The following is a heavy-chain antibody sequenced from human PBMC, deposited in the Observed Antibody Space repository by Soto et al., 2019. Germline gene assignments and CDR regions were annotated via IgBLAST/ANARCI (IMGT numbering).Heavy chain of an antibody. J-gene: IGHJ4*02. CDR1: GYTFTSYA. CDR2: INAGNGST. Sequence: GGSLRLSCAASGYTFTSYAMHWVRQAPGQRLEWMGWINAGNGSTKYSQKFQGRVTITRDTSASTAYMELSSLRSEDTAVYYCARSIVVVTALDYWGQGTLVTVSS. V-gene: IGHV1-3*01. D-gene: IGHD2-21*02. CDR3: ARSIVVVTALDY.